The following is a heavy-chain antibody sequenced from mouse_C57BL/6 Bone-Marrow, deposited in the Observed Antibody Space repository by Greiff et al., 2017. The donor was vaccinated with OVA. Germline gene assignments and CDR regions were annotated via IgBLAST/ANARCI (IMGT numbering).Heavy chain of an antibody. Sequence: EVQLVESEGGLVQPGSSMKLSCTASGFTFSDYYMAWVRQVPEKGLEWVANINYDGSSTYYLDSLKSRFIISRDNAKNILYLQMSSLKSEDTATYYCARGDGNWGYFDVWGTGTTVTVSS. V-gene: IGHV5-16*01. D-gene: IGHD2-1*01. J-gene: IGHJ1*03. CDR3: ARGDGNWGYFDV. CDR1: GFTFSDYY. CDR2: INYDGSST.